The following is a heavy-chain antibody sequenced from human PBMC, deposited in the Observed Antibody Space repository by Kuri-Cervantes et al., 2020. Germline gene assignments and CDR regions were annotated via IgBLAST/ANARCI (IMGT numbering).Heavy chain of an antibody. CDR3: ARGRVWFGEYLDY. V-gene: IGHV1-2*02. CDR1: GGTFSSYA. D-gene: IGHD3-10*01. J-gene: IGHJ4*02. Sequence: ASVKVSCKASGGTFSSYAISWVRQAPGQGLEWMGWINPNSGGTNYAQKFQGRVTMTRDTSISTAYMELTSLKSDDTAVFYCARGRVWFGEYLDYWGQGTLVTVSS. CDR2: INPNSGGT.